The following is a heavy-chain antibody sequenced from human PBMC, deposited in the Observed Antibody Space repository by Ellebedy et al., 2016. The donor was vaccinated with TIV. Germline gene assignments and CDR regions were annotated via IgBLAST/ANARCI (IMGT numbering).Heavy chain of an antibody. CDR2: IYYSGST. D-gene: IGHD4-23*01. V-gene: IGHV4-59*01. CDR1: GGPISTYH. CDR3: ARHSTLVGWRWFDP. Sequence: MPSETLSLTCTVSGGPISTYHWSWIPQPPRKGLEWIGYIYYSGSTHYNPSLKCRVTFSVDTSKNQFSLKLSSVTAADTAVYYCARHSTLVGWRWFDPWGQGTLVTVSS. J-gene: IGHJ5*02.